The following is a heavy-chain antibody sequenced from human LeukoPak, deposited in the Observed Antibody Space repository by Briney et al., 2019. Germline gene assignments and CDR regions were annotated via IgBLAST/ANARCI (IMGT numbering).Heavy chain of an antibody. V-gene: IGHV4-34*01. J-gene: IGHJ6*03. CDR2: INHSGST. D-gene: IGHD6-6*01. CDR1: GGSFSGYY. CDR3: ARGRPYSSSSYYYYYYMDV. Sequence: SETLSLTCAVYGGSFSGYYWSWIRQPPGKGLEWIGEINHSGSTNYNPSLKSRVTISVDTSKNQFFLKLSSVTAADTAVYYCARGRPYSSSSYYYYYYMDVWGKGTTVTVSS.